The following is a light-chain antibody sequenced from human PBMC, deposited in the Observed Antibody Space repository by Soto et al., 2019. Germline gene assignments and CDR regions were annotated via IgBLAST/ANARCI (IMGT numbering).Light chain of an antibody. J-gene: IGKJ5*01. V-gene: IGKV3-20*01. CDR2: GAS. Sequence: EIVLTQSPGTLSLSPGERATLSCRARQSISNNDLAWYQQKPGKAPRFIIYGASTRATGIPDRFCGSGSGIDFTLTVSRLKPEDLAVYYCQQYGSSPLITFGQGRQLESK. CDR3: QQYGSSPLIT. CDR1: QSISNND.